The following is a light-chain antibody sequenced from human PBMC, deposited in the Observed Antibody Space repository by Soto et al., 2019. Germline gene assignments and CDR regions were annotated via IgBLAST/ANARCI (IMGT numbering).Light chain of an antibody. V-gene: IGKV3-20*01. CDR3: QQYGRSPLLYT. J-gene: IGKJ2*01. Sequence: ENVLTQSRGTLSLSPGERATLSCRASQSVTSNFLAWYQQKPGQAPRLLIYGASTRAAGVPDRFSGSGSGTDFTVTITRLEPEDFAVYYCQQYGRSPLLYTFGQGTKLGVK. CDR2: GAS. CDR1: QSVTSNF.